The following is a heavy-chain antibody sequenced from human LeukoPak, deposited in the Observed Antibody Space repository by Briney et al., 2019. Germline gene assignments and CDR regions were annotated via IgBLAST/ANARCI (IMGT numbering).Heavy chain of an antibody. D-gene: IGHD5-18*01. CDR2: ITNSGGVT. Sequence: GGSLRLSCAASTFTFSNYAMSWVRQAPGKGLEWVSTITNSGGVTSYADSIKGRFTISRDNSKNTLYLQMKSLRVDDTAVYFCAKDDSVWYFDYRGQGILVTVSS. V-gene: IGHV3-23*01. CDR3: AKDDSVWYFDY. CDR1: TFTFSNYA. J-gene: IGHJ4*02.